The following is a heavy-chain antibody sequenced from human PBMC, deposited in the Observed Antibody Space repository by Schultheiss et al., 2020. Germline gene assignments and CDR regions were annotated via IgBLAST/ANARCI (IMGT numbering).Heavy chain of an antibody. D-gene: IGHD6-13*01. CDR2: ISSSSSTI. J-gene: IGHJ4*02. V-gene: IGHV3-48*02. Sequence: GGSLRLSCAASGFTFSSYSMNWVRQAPGKGLEWVSYISSSSSTIYYADSVKGRFTISRDNAKYSLYLQMNSLRDEDTAVYYCARDRRLIAAAGIDEFDYWGKGTLVTVSS. CDR1: GFTFSSYS. CDR3: ARDRRLIAAAGIDEFDY.